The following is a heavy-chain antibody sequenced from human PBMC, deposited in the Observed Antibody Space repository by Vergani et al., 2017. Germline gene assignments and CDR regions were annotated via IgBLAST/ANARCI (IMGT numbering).Heavy chain of an antibody. CDR1: GYTFTSYG. Sequence: VQLVQSGAEVKKPGASVKVSCKASGYTFTSYGISWVRQAPGQRLEWMGWINAGNGNTKYSQKFQGRVTITRDTSASTAYMELSSLRSEDTAVYYCARDAPVCSSTSCYVAGGFDYWGQGTLVTVSS. D-gene: IGHD2-2*01. CDR2: INAGNGNT. V-gene: IGHV1-3*01. J-gene: IGHJ4*02. CDR3: ARDAPVCSSTSCYVAGGFDY.